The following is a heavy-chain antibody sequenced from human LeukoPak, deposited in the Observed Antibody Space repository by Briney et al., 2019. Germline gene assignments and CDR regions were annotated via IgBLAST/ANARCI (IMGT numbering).Heavy chain of an antibody. CDR3: ARHQDDFWSGYSTGAFDI. J-gene: IGHJ3*02. Sequence: PSETLSLTCTVSGGSISSYYWSWIRQPPGKGLEWIGYIYTSGNTNYNPSLKSRVTISVDTSKNQFSLKLSSVTAADTAVYYCARHQDDFWSGYSTGAFDIWGQGTMVTVSS. V-gene: IGHV4-4*09. CDR2: IYTSGNT. D-gene: IGHD3-3*01. CDR1: GGSISSYY.